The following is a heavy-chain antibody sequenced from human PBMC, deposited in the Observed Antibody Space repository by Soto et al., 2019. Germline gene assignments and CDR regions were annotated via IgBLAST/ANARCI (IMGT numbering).Heavy chain of an antibody. V-gene: IGHV1-3*01. Sequence: QVHLVQSGAEVKKPGASVKVSGKASGYTFTNYAIHWVRQAPGQRLEWMGWINAGKGHTKYSQNFQGRLTITRDTSASRGYTDLSSLRSEYTAIYYCARDEGLAPLYYYYNPMDVWGQGTTVTVSS. J-gene: IGHJ6*02. CDR2: INAGKGHT. CDR1: GYTFTNYA. CDR3: ARDEGLAPLYYYYNPMDV. D-gene: IGHD6-13*01.